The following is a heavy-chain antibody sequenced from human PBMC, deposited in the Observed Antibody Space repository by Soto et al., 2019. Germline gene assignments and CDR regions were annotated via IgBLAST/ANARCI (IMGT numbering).Heavy chain of an antibody. V-gene: IGHV3-33*01. CDR3: ARDTYDSSGYYQGNFDY. CDR1: GFTFSSYG. Sequence: GGSLRLSCAASGFTFSSYGMHWVRQAPGKGLEWVAVIWYDGSNKYYADSVKGRFTISRDNSKNTLYLQMNSLRAEDTAVYYCARDTYDSSGYYQGNFDYWGQGTLVTVSS. D-gene: IGHD3-22*01. CDR2: IWYDGSNK. J-gene: IGHJ4*02.